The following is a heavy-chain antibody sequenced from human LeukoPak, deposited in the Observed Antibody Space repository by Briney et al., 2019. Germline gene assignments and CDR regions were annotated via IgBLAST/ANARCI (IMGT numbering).Heavy chain of an antibody. CDR1: GYTFTSYY. Sequence: ASVKVSCKASGYTFTSYYMHWVRQAPGQGLERMGIINPSGGSTSYAQKFQGRVTMTRDTSTSTVYMELSSLGSEDTAVYYCARARNVDTAETWGQGTLVTVSS. V-gene: IGHV1-46*01. J-gene: IGHJ4*02. D-gene: IGHD5-18*01. CDR2: INPSGGST. CDR3: ARARNVDTAET.